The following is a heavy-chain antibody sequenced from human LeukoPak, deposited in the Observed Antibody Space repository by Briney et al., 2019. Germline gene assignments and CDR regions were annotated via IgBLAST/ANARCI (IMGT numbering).Heavy chain of an antibody. CDR2: MSPNSGNT. J-gene: IGHJ4*02. CDR3: ARGRGVKWELRGGFDY. D-gene: IGHD1-26*01. Sequence: GASVKVSCKASGYTFTSYDINWVRQATGQGLEWMGWMSPNSGNTGYAQKFQGRVTMTRNTSISTAYMELSSLRFEDTAVYYCARGRGVKWELRGGFDYWGQGTLVTVSS. V-gene: IGHV1-8*01. CDR1: GYTFTSYD.